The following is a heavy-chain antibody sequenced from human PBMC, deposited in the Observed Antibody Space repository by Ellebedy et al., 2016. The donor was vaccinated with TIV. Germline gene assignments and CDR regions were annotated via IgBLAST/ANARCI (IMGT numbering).Heavy chain of an antibody. CDR2: IYYSGST. D-gene: IGHD1-1*01. V-gene: IGHV4-39*01. CDR1: GGSISSPSYY. CDR3: ARHHTVERGAIDY. J-gene: IGHJ4*02. Sequence: MPSETLSLTCTVSGGSISSPSYYWGWIRQPPGKGLEWIGSIYYSGSTYYYPSLKSRVTMSIDTSKNQFSLKLSSVTPADTAVYYCARHHTVERGAIDYWGQGTLVTVSS.